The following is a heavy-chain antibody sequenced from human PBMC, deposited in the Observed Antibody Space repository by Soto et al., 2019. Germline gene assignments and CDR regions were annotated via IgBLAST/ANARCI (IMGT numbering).Heavy chain of an antibody. CDR1: GFTFSSYW. CDR2: INSDGSST. V-gene: IGHV3-74*01. CDR3: VRTSLVEAAATREDY. D-gene: IGHD2-15*01. Sequence: EVQLVESGGGLVQPGGSLRLSCAASGFTFSSYWMHWVRQAPGKGLVWVSRINSDGSSTSYADSVKGRFTISRDNAKNTLYLQMNSLRDEDTAVYYCVRTSLVEAAATREDYWGQGTLVTVSS. J-gene: IGHJ4*02.